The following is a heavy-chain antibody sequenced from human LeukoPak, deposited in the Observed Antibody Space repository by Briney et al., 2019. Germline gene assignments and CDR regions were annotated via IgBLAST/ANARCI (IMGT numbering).Heavy chain of an antibody. D-gene: IGHD2-15*01. CDR1: GLTVSSNY. Sequence: GGSLRLSCAASGLTVSSNYMSWVRQAPGKGLEWVSVIYSGGSTYYADSVKGRFTISRDNSKNTLYLQMNSLRAEDTAVYYCARIEEYCSGGSCSYQDYWGQGTLVTVSS. V-gene: IGHV3-66*01. J-gene: IGHJ4*02. CDR3: ARIEEYCSGGSCSYQDY. CDR2: IYSGGST.